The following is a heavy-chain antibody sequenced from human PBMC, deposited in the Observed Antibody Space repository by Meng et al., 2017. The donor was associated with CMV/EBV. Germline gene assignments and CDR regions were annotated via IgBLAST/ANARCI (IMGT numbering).Heavy chain of an antibody. CDR1: GGSISSYY. CDR2: IYTSGST. Sequence: QVPAQESGPGLVKPSAPLSLTCTVSGGSISSYYWSWIRQPAGKGLEWIGRIYTSGSTNYNPSLKSRVTMSVDTSKNQFSLKLSSVTAADTAVYYCAREMPIAAAGCFDYWGQGTLVTVSS. J-gene: IGHJ4*02. CDR3: AREMPIAAAGCFDY. D-gene: IGHD6-13*01. V-gene: IGHV4-4*07.